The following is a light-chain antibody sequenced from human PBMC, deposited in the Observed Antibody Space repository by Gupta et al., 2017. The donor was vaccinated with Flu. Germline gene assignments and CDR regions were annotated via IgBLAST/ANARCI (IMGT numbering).Light chain of an antibody. CDR1: SSDIGAHNS. Sequence: QSALTQPASVSGSLGQSLDISCAGTSSDIGAHNSVSWYQLRPGLVPKLILFEVTNRPSGISNRSSGSKSGNTASLTISGLQAGDEGLYYCSSFSSNNIHVVFGGGTNVTVL. J-gene: IGLJ2*01. V-gene: IGLV2-14*01. CDR3: SSFSSNNIHVV. CDR2: EVT.